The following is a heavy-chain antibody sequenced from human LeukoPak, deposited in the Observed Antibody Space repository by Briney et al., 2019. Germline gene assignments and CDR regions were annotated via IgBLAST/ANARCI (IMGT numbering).Heavy chain of an antibody. CDR1: GYGFTSYW. V-gene: IGHV5-51*01. J-gene: IGHJ4*02. D-gene: IGHD3-3*01. CDR2: IHPGDSDT. Sequence: PGESLKISCKGSGYGFTSYWIGWVRQMPGKGLELMGIIHPGDSDTRYSPSFQGQVTISVDKSISTAYLQWSSLKASDTAMFYCARSPFYYFDYWGQGTLVTVSS. CDR3: ARSPFYYFDY.